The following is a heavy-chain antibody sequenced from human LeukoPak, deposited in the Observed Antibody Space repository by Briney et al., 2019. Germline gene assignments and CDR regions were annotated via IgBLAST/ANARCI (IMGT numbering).Heavy chain of an antibody. J-gene: IGHJ3*01. Sequence: GGSLRLSCAASGSTFSSYSMHWVRQAPGKGLEWVSYITSSSGTTLYADSVMGRFTISRDNAKNSLYLQMSSLRDEDTVVYSYARDSRYAFDLWGEGTMVTVPT. CDR2: ITSSSGTT. CDR1: GSTFSSYS. V-gene: IGHV3-48*02. CDR3: ARDSRYAFDL.